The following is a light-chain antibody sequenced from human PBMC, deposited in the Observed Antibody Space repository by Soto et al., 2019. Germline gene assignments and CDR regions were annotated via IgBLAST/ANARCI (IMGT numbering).Light chain of an antibody. J-gene: IGKJ5*01. CDR3: QHFRA. Sequence: EIVMTQSPATLSVSPGERATLSCRASQSVSSKLAWYQQRPGQAPRLLIYGASTRATGIPVRVSGGGSETDFTLTLSRVEPDDFAVYYCQHFRAFGQGTRLE. CDR1: QSVSSK. CDR2: GAS. V-gene: IGKV3-15*01.